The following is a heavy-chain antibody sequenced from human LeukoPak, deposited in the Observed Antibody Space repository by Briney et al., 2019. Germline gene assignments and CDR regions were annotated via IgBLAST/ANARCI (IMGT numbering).Heavy chain of an antibody. J-gene: IGHJ4*02. Sequence: SLRLSCAASGFTFSDYGMHWVRQAPGKGLEWVALISYDGGNKSYADSVRDRFTISRDNSKNTLFVQMNSLRIEDTAVYYCAKVFEVRGARRPKDYWGQGTLVIVST. V-gene: IGHV3-30*18. CDR1: GFTFSDYG. CDR2: ISYDGGNK. CDR3: AKVFEVRGARRPKDY. D-gene: IGHD3-10*01.